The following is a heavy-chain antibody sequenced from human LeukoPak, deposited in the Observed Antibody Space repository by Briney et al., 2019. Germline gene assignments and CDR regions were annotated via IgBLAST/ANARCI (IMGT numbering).Heavy chain of an antibody. D-gene: IGHD6-6*01. J-gene: IGHJ4*02. Sequence: PGGSLRLSCAAPGFMFHDYAIHWVRQAPGKGLEWISLISGDGGSTFYADSVKGRFTISRYNAKNSLFLQMNNLRDEDTAVYYCARPLVFWGQGTLVTVSS. CDR2: ISGDGGST. CDR3: ARPLVF. V-gene: IGHV3-43*02. CDR1: GFMFHDYA.